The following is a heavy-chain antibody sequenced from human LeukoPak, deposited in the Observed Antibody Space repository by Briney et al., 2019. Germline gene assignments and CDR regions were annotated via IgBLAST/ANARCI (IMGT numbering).Heavy chain of an antibody. CDR2: INHSGST. J-gene: IGHJ4*02. Sequence: SETLSLTCAVYGGSFSGYYWSWIRQPPGKGLEWIGEINHSGSTNYNPSLKSRVTISVDTSKNQFSLKLSPVTAADTAVYYCARGPSYDILTGYYTYYFDYWGQGTLVTVSS. V-gene: IGHV4-34*01. D-gene: IGHD3-9*01. CDR1: GGSFSGYY. CDR3: ARGPSYDILTGYYTYYFDY.